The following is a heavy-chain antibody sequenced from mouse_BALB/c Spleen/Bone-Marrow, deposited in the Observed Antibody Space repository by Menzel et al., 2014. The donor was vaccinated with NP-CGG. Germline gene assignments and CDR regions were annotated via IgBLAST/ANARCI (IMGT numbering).Heavy chain of an antibody. D-gene: IGHD6-1*01. CDR2: INPNNGAT. CDR3: ARRQFGPAWFAY. CDR1: GYTFTEYT. Sequence: EVQLQPSGPELVKPGASVKISCKTSGYTFTEYTMHWVKQSHGKSLEWIGGINPNNGATSYNQKFKGKATLAVDKSSXTAYMEPRSLTSEDSAVYFCARRQFGPAWFAYWGQGTLVTVSA. V-gene: IGHV1-22*01. J-gene: IGHJ3*01.